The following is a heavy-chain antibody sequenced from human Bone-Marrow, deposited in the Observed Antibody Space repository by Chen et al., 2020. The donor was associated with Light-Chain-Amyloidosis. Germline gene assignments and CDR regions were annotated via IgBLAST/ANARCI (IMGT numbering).Heavy chain of an antibody. CDR3: ARRRDGYNVDY. Sequence: EVQLEQSGPEVKKPGESLKISCKGSGYTFPNYWIGWVRQMPGKGLEWMGVIYPDDSDARYRPSFEGQVTISADKSITTACLQWRSLKASDTAMYYCARRRDGYNVDYWGQGTLVTVSS. J-gene: IGHJ4*02. D-gene: IGHD5-12*01. V-gene: IGHV5-51*01. CDR2: IYPDDSDA. CDR1: GYTFPNYW.